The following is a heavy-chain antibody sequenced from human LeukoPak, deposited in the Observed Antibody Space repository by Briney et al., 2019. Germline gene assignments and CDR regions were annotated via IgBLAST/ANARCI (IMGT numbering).Heavy chain of an antibody. J-gene: IGHJ4*02. CDR1: GYTFTGYY. V-gene: IGHV1-2*02. Sequence: ASVKVSCKASGYTFTGYYMHWVRQAPGQGLERMGWINPNSGGTNYAQKFQGRVTMTRDTSISTAYMELSRLRSDDTAVYYCARVRIAAAGKPFDYWGQGTLVTVSS. D-gene: IGHD6-13*01. CDR3: ARVRIAAAGKPFDY. CDR2: INPNSGGT.